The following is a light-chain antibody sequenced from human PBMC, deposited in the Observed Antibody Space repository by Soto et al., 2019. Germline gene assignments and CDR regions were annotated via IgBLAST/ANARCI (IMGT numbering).Light chain of an antibody. CDR1: QSVSSSY. CDR3: QQYGSSGT. V-gene: IGKV3-20*01. Sequence: EIVLTQSPGTLSLSPGERATLSCRASQSVSSSYLAWYQQKPGQAPRLLIYDASTRAPGIPARFSGSGSGTELTLTISSLQSDDFAVYYCQQYGSSGTFGQGTKVDIK. CDR2: DAS. J-gene: IGKJ1*01.